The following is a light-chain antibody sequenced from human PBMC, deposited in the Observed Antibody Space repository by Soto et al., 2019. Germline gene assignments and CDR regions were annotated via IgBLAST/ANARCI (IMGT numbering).Light chain of an antibody. CDR3: QQYNSYSGT. CDR2: DAS. V-gene: IGKV1-5*01. J-gene: IGKJ1*01. Sequence: DIHMTQSPSTLSASVGDRVTITCRASQSISTWLAWYQQKPGQAPKLLIYDASSLQSGVPSRFSGSGFGTDFTLTIRSLQPDDFATYYCQQYNSYSGTFGQGTKVEVK. CDR1: QSISTW.